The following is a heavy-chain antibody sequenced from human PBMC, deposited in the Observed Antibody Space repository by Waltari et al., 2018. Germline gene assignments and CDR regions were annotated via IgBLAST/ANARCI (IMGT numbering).Heavy chain of an antibody. D-gene: IGHD1-1*01. Sequence: QIQLVQSGAEVKRPGASVKVSCKASGYTFTSYGIGWVRQAPGQGLEWMGWVSTYSHNTNYGQKFQGRVTMTTDTSTNTAYMELSRLRSDDTAVYYCARVWETDLFYYYGMDVWGQGTTVTVSS. CDR2: VSTYSHNT. CDR1: GYTFTSYG. V-gene: IGHV1-18*04. CDR3: ARVWETDLFYYYGMDV. J-gene: IGHJ6*02.